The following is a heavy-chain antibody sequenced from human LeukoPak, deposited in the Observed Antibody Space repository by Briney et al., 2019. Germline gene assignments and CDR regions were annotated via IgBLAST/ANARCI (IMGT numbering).Heavy chain of an antibody. CDR1: GFTFSSYS. D-gene: IGHD3-10*01. CDR2: ISSSSSNI. V-gene: IGHV3-48*04. Sequence: GGSLRLSCAASGFTFSSYSMNWVRQAPGKGLEWVSYISSSSSNIYYADSVKGRFTISRDNAKNSLYLQMNSLRAEDTAVYYCAGGGCYGGLGRYYLEYYYYYRDVWGKGTTVTVSS. J-gene: IGHJ6*03. CDR3: AGGGCYGGLGRYYLEYYYYYRDV.